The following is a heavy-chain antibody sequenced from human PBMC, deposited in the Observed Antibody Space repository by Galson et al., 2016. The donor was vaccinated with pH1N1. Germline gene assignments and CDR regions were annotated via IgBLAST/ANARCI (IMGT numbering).Heavy chain of an antibody. J-gene: IGHJ3*01. Sequence: TLSLTCAVSGGSISTGGYYWSWIGHQPGMGLEWIGSTSSRGRTYFNPSRTFRVSITMDTSKNQFSLKVAYLTAADTAVYFCAREGTLGWTTLGFNGRTYSFIVWGRGTMFTVSS. CDR3: AREGTLGWTTLGFNGRTYSFIV. D-gene: IGHD2-21*01. CDR2: TSSRGRT. CDR1: GGSISTGGYY. V-gene: IGHV4-31*11.